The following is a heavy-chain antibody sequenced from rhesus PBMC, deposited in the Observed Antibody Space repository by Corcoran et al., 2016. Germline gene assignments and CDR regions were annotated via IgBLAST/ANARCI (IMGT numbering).Heavy chain of an antibody. CDR2: ISGSSGST. V-gene: IGHV4-65*01. CDR3: ARDWTDYGLDY. J-gene: IGHJ4*01. D-gene: IGHD4-29*01. Sequence: QVQLQESGPGLVKPSETLSLTCAVSGGSVSSSNWWSWIRQPPGKGLVWIGYISGSSGSTYYNPSLKSRVTISTDTSKTQFSLKLSSVTAADTAVYYCARDWTDYGLDYWGQGVLVTVSS. CDR1: GGSVSSSNW.